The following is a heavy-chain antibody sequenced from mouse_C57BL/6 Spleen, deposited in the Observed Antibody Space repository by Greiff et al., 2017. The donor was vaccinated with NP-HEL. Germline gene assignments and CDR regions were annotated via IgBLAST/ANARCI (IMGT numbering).Heavy chain of an antibody. Sequence: QVQLQQSGAELVKPGASVKMSCKASGYTFTTYPIEWMKQNHGKSLEWIGNFHPYNDDTKYNEKFKGKATLTVEKSSSTVYLELSRLTSDDSAVYYCARRYYDSSYGWYFDVWGTGTTVTVSS. D-gene: IGHD1-1*01. CDR3: ARRYYDSSYGWYFDV. V-gene: IGHV1-47*01. CDR1: GYTFTTYP. CDR2: FHPYNDDT. J-gene: IGHJ1*03.